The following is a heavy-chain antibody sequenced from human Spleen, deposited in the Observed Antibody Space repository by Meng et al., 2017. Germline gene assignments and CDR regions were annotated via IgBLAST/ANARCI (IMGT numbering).Heavy chain of an antibody. Sequence: VQLQQLGGGLFKPSETLSLTCVVSGGSFSDYYWSWIRQPPGKGLEWIGEINHSGSTNYNPSLKSRVTISVDTSKNQFSLKLSSVTAADTAVYYCARGPGIAAAGKPFDYWGQGTLVTVSS. CDR3: ARGPGIAAAGKPFDY. V-gene: IGHV4-34*01. CDR1: GGSFSDYY. D-gene: IGHD6-13*01. J-gene: IGHJ4*02. CDR2: INHSGST.